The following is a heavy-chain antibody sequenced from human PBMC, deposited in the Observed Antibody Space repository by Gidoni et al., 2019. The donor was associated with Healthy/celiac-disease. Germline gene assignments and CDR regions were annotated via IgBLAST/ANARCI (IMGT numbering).Heavy chain of an antibody. CDR2: IYHSGST. J-gene: IGHJ5*02. Sequence: QVQLQESGPGLVKPSETLSLTCAVSGYSISSGYYWGWIRQPPGKGLEWIGSIYHSGSTYYNPSLKSRVTISVDTSKNQFSLKLSSVTAADTAVYYCARDEDWFDPWGQGTLVTVSS. CDR1: GYSISSGYY. CDR3: ARDEDWFDP. V-gene: IGHV4-38-2*02.